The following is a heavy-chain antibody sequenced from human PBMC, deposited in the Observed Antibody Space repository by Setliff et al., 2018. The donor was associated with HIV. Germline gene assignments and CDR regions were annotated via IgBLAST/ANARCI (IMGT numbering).Heavy chain of an antibody. CDR2: INVGNGDT. D-gene: IGHD5-12*01. V-gene: IGHV1-3*01. CDR1: GSTFSRYG. Sequence: ASVKVSCKASGSTFSRYGLHWVRQAPGQRLEWMGWINVGNGDTKFSQKFQGRVTITRDISASTVYMELSGLRFEDTAMYYCARVGERWLQFYYFDNWGQGTLVTVSS. CDR3: ARVGERWLQFYYFDN. J-gene: IGHJ4*02.